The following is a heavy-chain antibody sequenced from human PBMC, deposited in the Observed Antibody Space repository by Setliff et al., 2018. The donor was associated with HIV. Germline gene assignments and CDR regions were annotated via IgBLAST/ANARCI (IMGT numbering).Heavy chain of an antibody. D-gene: IGHD3-9*01. CDR1: GGYIISGSYY. V-gene: IGHV4-61*02. J-gene: IGHJ3*02. CDR2: IYSDGRT. Sequence: TSETLSLTCTVSGGYIISGSYYWSWVRQPAGRGLEWIGLIYSDGRTNYNPSLKSRVTMSLDTSKNQFSLRLRSVTAADTAMYYCARDPGYDILTGYGSLDAFDIWGQGTMVTVSS. CDR3: ARDPGYDILTGYGSLDAFDI.